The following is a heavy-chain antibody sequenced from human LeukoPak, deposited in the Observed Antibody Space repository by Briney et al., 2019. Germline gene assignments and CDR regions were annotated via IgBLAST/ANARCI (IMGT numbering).Heavy chain of an antibody. CDR3: AKDRDGDYYYYYMDV. J-gene: IGHJ6*03. V-gene: IGHV3-9*03. D-gene: IGHD4-17*01. CDR1: GFTFDDYA. Sequence: LAGRSLRLSCAASGFTFDDYAMHWVRQAPGKGLEWVSGISWNSGSIGYADSVKGRLTISRDNAKNSLYLQMNSLRAEDMALYYCAKDRDGDYYYYYMDVWGKGTTVTVSS. CDR2: ISWNSGSI.